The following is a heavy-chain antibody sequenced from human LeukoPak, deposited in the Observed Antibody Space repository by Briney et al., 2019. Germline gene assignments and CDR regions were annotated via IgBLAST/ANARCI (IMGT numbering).Heavy chain of an antibody. Sequence: SDTLSLPCSVSGYSFTRGYYWGWIRPPPEKGLEWIGFIYHSGSTYYNPSLKSRVTISADTSKNQVPLNLASVTAADTAVYYCSRYYWNDAVDAFDIWGQGTMVTVSS. J-gene: IGHJ3*02. V-gene: IGHV4-38-2*02. CDR3: SRYYWNDAVDAFDI. D-gene: IGHD1-20*01. CDR1: GYSFTRGYY. CDR2: IYHSGST.